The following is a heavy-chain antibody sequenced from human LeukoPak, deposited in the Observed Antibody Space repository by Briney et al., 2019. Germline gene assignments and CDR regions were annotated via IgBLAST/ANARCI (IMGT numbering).Heavy chain of an antibody. V-gene: IGHV4-59*01. CDR1: GGSINSYY. J-gene: IGHJ4*01. CDR3: TSGGMVSGDY. Sequence: SETLSLTCTVSGGSINSYYWSWIRQPPGKGLEWIGYIYYSGSTNYNLSLKRRVTISRDTSKNQFSLKLRSVTAADTAVYYCTSGGMVSGDYWGHGTLVTVSS. CDR2: IYYSGST. D-gene: IGHD2-8*01.